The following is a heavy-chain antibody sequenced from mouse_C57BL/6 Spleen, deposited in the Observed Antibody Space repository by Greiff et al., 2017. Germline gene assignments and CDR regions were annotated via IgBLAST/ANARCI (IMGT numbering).Heavy chain of an antibody. V-gene: IGHV5-9-1*02. J-gene: IGHJ3*01. CDR3: TRDGDGSGFAY. D-gene: IGHD2-3*01. Sequence: EVQLVESGEGLVKPGGSLKLSCAASGFTFSSYSMSWVRQTPEKRLEWVAYISRGGDYIYYADTVKGRFTVSRDNARNTLYLQMSSLKSEDTAMYYCTRDGDGSGFAYWGQGTLVTVSA. CDR1: GFTFSSYS. CDR2: ISRGGDYI.